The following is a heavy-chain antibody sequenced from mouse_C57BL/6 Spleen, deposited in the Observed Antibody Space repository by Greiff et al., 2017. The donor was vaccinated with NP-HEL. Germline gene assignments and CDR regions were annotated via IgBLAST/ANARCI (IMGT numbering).Heavy chain of an antibody. CDR2: INPNNGGT. CDR3: ARALVYYFDY. Sequence: EVKVVESGPELVKPGASVKIPCKASGYTFTDYNMDWVKQSHGKSLEWIGDINPNNGGTIYNQKFKGKATLTVDKSSSTAYMELRSLTSEDTAVYYCARALVYYFDYWGQGTTLTVSS. J-gene: IGHJ2*01. V-gene: IGHV1-18*01. CDR1: GYTFTDYN. D-gene: IGHD1-1*02.